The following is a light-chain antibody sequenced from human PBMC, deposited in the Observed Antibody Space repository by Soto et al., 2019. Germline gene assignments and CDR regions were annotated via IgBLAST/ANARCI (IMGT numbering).Light chain of an antibody. V-gene: IGKV1-39*01. J-gene: IGKJ3*01. Sequence: DVVMTQSPSSLSASVGDRVTITCRASQSISSYLNWYQQKPGKAPKLLIYAASGLQSGVPSRFSGTGSGTDFALTISRLETDDSAVYYCQQYGGSPFTFGPGTKVDIK. CDR2: AAS. CDR1: QSISSY. CDR3: QQYGGSPFT.